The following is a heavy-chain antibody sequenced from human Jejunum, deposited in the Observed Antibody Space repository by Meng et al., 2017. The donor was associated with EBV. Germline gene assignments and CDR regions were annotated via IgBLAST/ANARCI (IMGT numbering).Heavy chain of an antibody. CDR2: IYHGGGT. CDR3: AGNGYYALEY. D-gene: IGHD3-22*01. V-gene: IGHV4-4*02. CDR1: GGSISDNDW. J-gene: IGHJ4*02. Sequence: QGRRKESGPRLEKPSGTLSLTCVVSGGSISDNDWWSWVRQPPGKGLEWLGEIYHGGGTNYNPSLESRVTISVDKSKNQFSLKLNSVTVADTAVYYCAGNGYYALEYWGPGILVTVSS.